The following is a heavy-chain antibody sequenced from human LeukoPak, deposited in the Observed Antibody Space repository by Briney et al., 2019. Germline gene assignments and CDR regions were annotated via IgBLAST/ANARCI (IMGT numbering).Heavy chain of an antibody. CDR2: ISGNGGSI. J-gene: IGHJ4*02. D-gene: IGHD3/OR15-3a*01. Sequence: PGGSLRLSCTASGFSFSTYDMHWVRQAPGKGLEWVAYISGNGGSIFYADSVRCRFSISRDNAAASLYLQMNSLRPEDTSFYYCAGFGLESGYWGLGTLVTVCS. CDR3: AGFGLESGY. V-gene: IGHV3-48*03. CDR1: GFSFSTYD.